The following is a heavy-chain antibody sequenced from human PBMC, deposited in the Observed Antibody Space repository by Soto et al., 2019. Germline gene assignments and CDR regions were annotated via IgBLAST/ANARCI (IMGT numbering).Heavy chain of an antibody. V-gene: IGHV4-59*01. CDR3: ARDTGYSYGFNWFDP. CDR2: IYYSGST. D-gene: IGHD5-18*01. CDR1: GGSISSYY. Sequence: PSETLSLTCTVSGGSISSYYWSWIRQPPGKGLEWIGYIYYSGSTNYNPSLKSRVTISVDTSKNQSSLKLSSVTAADTAVYYCARDTGYSYGFNWFDPWGQGTLVTVSS. J-gene: IGHJ5*02.